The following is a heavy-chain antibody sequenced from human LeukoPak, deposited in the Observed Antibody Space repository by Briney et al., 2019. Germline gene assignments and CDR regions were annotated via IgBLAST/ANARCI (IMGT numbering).Heavy chain of an antibody. V-gene: IGHV5-51*01. J-gene: IGHJ4*02. CDR2: IYPGDSDT. CDR1: GYSFTSYW. D-gene: IGHD6-6*01. CDR3: ARHVTLSSSAGPYFDY. Sequence: GESLKISCKGSGYSFTSYWIGWVRQMPGKGLEWMGIIYPGDSDTRYSPSFQGQVTISADKSISTAYLQWSSLKASDTAMYYCARHVTLSSSAGPYFDYWGQGTLVTVSS.